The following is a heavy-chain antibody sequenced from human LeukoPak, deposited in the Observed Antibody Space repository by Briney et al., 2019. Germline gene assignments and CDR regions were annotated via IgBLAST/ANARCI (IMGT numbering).Heavy chain of an antibody. D-gene: IGHD6-19*01. CDR2: IWYDGSNK. CDR3: ARFRSGWGV. J-gene: IGHJ4*02. V-gene: IGHV3-33*03. CDR1: GFTFSSYG. Sequence: PGGSLRLSCAASGFTFSSYGMHWVRQAPGKGLEWVAVIWYDGSNKYYADSVKGRFTISRDNAKNSLYLQMNSLRAEDTAVYYCARFRSGWGVWGQGTLVTVSS.